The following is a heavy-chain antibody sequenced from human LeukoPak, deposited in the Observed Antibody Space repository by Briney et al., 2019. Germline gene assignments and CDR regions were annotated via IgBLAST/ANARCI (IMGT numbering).Heavy chain of an antibody. CDR2: TYYRSKLYN. V-gene: IGHV6-1*01. J-gene: IGHJ4*02. D-gene: IGHD1-1*01. CDR1: GHSVSINSAA. Sequence: SRTLSLTCAISGHSVSINSAACNWVRQSPSRGLEWLGRTYYRSKLYNDYAVSCKSQITINSDTSKKQLSLQLNSVTPEDTAVYYCARATTVTSFDYWGQGTLVTVSS. CDR3: ARATTVTSFDY.